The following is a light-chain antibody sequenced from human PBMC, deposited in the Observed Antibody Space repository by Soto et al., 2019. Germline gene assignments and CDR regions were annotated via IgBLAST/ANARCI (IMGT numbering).Light chain of an antibody. J-gene: IGKJ5*01. CDR1: QSVSTY. CDR2: DAS. CDR3: QQRGNWPT. Sequence: EIVLTQSPATLSLSPGERATLSCRASQSVSTYLAWYRQKPGQAPRLLIYDASNRATGIPARFSGSGSGTDFTLTISSLEPEDFAVYYCQQRGNWPTFGQGTRLEIK. V-gene: IGKV3-11*01.